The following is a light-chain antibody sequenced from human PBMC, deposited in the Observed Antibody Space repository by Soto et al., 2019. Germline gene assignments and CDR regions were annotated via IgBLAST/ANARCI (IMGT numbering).Light chain of an antibody. Sequence: QSALTQPASVSGSPGQSITISCTGTSSDVGSYNLVSWYQQHPGKAPKLIIYEGSGRPSGVSNRFSGSKSGNTASLTISGLHADDEADYYCCSYAGSSTFYVFGTGTKLTVL. V-gene: IGLV2-23*01. J-gene: IGLJ1*01. CDR2: EGS. CDR3: CSYAGSSTFYV. CDR1: SSDVGSYNL.